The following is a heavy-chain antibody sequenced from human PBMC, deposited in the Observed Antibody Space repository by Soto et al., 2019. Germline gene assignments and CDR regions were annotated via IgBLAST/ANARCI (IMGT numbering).Heavy chain of an antibody. Sequence: SETLSLICSVSSGSISSNSYLWGWIRQPPGKGLEWIGAILYSGDTYYSESLKSRVTMSVDTAKNQFSLKLNSVTAADTAVYYCARQGRNTKIVILRHYATDFWGHGTAVTVS. CDR2: ILYSGDT. CDR3: ARQGRNTKIVILRHYATDF. D-gene: IGHD3-22*01. CDR1: SGSISSNSYL. V-gene: IGHV4-39*01. J-gene: IGHJ6*02.